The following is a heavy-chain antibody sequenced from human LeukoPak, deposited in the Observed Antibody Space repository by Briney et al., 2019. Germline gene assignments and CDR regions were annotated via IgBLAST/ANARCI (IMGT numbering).Heavy chain of an antibody. Sequence: SETVSLICTVSGGSSSSGDYYRSWIRQPPGKGLEWIGYIYWSGSTYYNPSTKIAVTISVDTSKTQFSLKLSSVTAADTAVYDCARGVGIAAAGNWFDPWG. D-gene: IGHD6-13*01. CDR1: GGSSSSGDYY. CDR2: IYWSGST. CDR3: ARGVGIAAAGNWFDP. J-gene: IGHJ5*02. V-gene: IGHV4-30-4*01.